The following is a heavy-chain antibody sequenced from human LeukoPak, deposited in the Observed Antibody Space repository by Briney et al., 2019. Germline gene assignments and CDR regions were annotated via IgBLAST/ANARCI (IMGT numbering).Heavy chain of an antibody. J-gene: IGHJ4*02. CDR2: ISSSSSTI. CDR3: ARVLPPRYTDEYYFDY. CDR1: GFTFSSYS. Sequence: GGSLRLSCAASGFTFSSYSMNWVRQAPGKGLEWVSYISSSSSTIYYADSVKGRFTISRDNAKNSLYLQMNSLRAEDTAAYYCARVLPPRYTDEYYFDYWGQETLVTVSS. V-gene: IGHV3-48*01. D-gene: IGHD2-2*02.